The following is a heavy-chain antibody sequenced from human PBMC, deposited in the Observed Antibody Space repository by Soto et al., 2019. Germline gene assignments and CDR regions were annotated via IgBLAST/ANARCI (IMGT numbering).Heavy chain of an antibody. CDR1: GGSISSYY. CDR2: IYYSGST. V-gene: IGHV4-59*01. J-gene: IGHJ3*02. D-gene: IGHD3-10*01. Sequence: QVQLQESGPGLVKPSETLSLTCTVSGGSISSYYWSWIRQPPGKGLEWIGYIYYSGSTNYNPSLKSRVTISVDTSKNQFSPKLSSVTAADTAVYYCARVWGGAFDIWGQGTMVTVSS. CDR3: ARVWGGAFDI.